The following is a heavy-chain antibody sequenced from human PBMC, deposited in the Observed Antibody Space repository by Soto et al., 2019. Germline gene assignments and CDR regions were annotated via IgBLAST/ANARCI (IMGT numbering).Heavy chain of an antibody. CDR2: INPNSGGT. J-gene: IGHJ3*02. CDR1: GYTFTGYY. CDR3: ARASFPLYDSSGRNAFDI. D-gene: IGHD3-22*01. Sequence: ASVKVSCKASGYTFTGYYMHCVRQAPGQGLEWMGWINPNSGGTNYAQKFQGWVTMTRDTSISTAYMELSRLRSDDTAVYYCARASFPLYDSSGRNAFDIWGQGTMVTVSS. V-gene: IGHV1-2*04.